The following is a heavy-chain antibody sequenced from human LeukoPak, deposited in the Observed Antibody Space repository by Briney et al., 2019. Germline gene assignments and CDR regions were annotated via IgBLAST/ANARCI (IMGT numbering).Heavy chain of an antibody. CDR2: IKPDGSDK. V-gene: IGHV3-7*01. D-gene: IGHD5-24*01. J-gene: IGHJ3*02. Sequence: GGSLRLSCVGSGFSFRSHWVNWVRQSPGKGLEWVANIKPDGSDKYYVDSARGRFTVSRDNAKNSAFLQMNSLRAEDTAIYYCATISAQTFDIWGQGILVSVSS. CDR3: ATISAQTFDI. CDR1: GFSFRSHW.